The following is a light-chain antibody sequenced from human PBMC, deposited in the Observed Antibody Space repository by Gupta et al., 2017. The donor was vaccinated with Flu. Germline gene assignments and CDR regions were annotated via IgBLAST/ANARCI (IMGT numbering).Light chain of an antibody. J-gene: IGKJ4*01. V-gene: IGKV1-33*01. CDR1: QDISNY. CDR3: QQDDNLPVT. Sequence: DIQMTQSPSSLSASVGDRVTITCQASQDISNYLNWYQQKPGKAPKLLIYDASNVETGVPSRFSGSGSGTDFTFTISSLQPEDFATYYGQQDDNLPVTFGRGTKVEIK. CDR2: DAS.